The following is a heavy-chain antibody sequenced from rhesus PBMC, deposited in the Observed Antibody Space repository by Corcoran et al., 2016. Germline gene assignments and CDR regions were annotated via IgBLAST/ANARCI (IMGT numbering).Heavy chain of an antibody. Sequence: VQLVESGGGLVKPGASVKLSCKASGYTFTSYYIHWVRQAPGQGLEWIGLISPYNGNKAYAQNFQGRVTMTTDTSTNTGYMELSSLRSEDTAVYYCARGAYSNRFDYWGQGVLVTVSS. CDR1: GYTFTSYY. D-gene: IGHD4-23*01. CDR3: ARGAYSNRFDY. J-gene: IGHJ4*01. V-gene: IGHV1-180*01. CDR2: ISPYNGNK.